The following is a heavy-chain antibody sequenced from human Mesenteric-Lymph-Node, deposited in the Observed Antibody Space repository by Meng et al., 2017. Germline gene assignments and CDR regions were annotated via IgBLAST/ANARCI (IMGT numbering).Heavy chain of an antibody. Sequence: GGSLRLSCAASGFTFSSCWMSWVRQAPGKGLEWVANIKQDGSEKYYVDSVKGRFTISRDNAKNSLYLQMNSLRAEDTAVYYCSRGAVPYSRIAVAGTSRHWGQGTLVTVSS. CDR3: SRGAVPYSRIAVAGTSRH. V-gene: IGHV3-7*01. J-gene: IGHJ4*02. CDR1: GFTFSSCW. CDR2: IKQDGSEK. D-gene: IGHD6-19*01.